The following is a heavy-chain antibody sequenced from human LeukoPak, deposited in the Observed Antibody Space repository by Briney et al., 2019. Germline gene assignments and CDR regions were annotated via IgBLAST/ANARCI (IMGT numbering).Heavy chain of an antibody. CDR3: ARDLNVYYDFWSGYTTEVYYYYGMDV. CDR1: GFTFDDYA. V-gene: IGHV3-9*01. J-gene: IGHJ6*02. Sequence: PGGSLRLSCAASGFTFDDYAMHWVRQAPGKGLEWVSGISWNSGSIGYADSVKGRFTISRDNAKNSLYLQMNSLRAEDTAVYYCARDLNVYYDFWSGYTTEVYYYYGMDVWGQGTTVTVSS. CDR2: ISWNSGSI. D-gene: IGHD3-3*01.